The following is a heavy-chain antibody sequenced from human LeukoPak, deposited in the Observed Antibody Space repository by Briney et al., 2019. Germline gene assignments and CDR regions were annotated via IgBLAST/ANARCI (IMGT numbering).Heavy chain of an antibody. J-gene: IGHJ2*01. D-gene: IGHD2-8*01. CDR1: GGSLSSGGYY. CDR3: ARVPTCGVWYFDL. V-gene: IGHV4-30-2*01. Sequence: TLSLTCAVSGGSLSSGGYYWGWLRQPRGRGLEWVGYIYHSGSTYYNPSLKSRVTISVDRSKNQFSLKLSSGTAADTAVYYCARVPTCGVWYFDLWGRGTLVTVSS. CDR2: IYHSGST.